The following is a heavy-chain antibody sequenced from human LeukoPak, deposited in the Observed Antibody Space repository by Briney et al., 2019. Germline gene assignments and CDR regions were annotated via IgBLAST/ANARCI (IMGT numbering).Heavy chain of an antibody. D-gene: IGHD3-10*01. Sequence: PGGSLRLSCAASGFTFSSYAMSWVRQAPGKGLEWVSAICGSGGSTYYADSVKGRFTISRDNSKNTLYLQMNSLRAEDTAVYYCAKPDRITMVRGVIIYPDYWGQGTLVTVSS. CDR1: GFTFSSYA. V-gene: IGHV3-23*01. CDR3: AKPDRITMVRGVIIYPDY. CDR2: ICGSGGST. J-gene: IGHJ4*02.